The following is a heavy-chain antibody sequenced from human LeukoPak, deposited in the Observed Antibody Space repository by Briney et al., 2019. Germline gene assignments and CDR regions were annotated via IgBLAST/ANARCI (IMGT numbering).Heavy chain of an antibody. CDR2: IYYSGST. CDR1: GVSISSYY. CDR3: ARHGDIVATSPFDY. D-gene: IGHD5-12*01. Sequence: PSETLSLTCTVSGVSISSYYWSWIRQPPGKGLEWIGYIYYSGSTNYNPSLKSRVTISVDTSKNQFSLKLSSVTAADTAVYYCARHGDIVATSPFDYWGQGTLVTVSS. V-gene: IGHV4-59*08. J-gene: IGHJ4*02.